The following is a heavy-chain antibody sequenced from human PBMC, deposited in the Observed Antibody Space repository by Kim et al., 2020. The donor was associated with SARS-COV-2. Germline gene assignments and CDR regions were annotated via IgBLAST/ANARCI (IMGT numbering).Heavy chain of an antibody. V-gene: IGHV5-51*01. CDR3: ARQARWGYSYVSDAFDI. CDR2: IYPGDSDT. J-gene: IGHJ3*02. CDR1: GYSFTSYW. D-gene: IGHD5-18*01. Sequence: GESLKISCKGSGYSFTSYWIGWVRQMPGKGLEWMGIIYPGDSDTRYSPSFQGQVTISADKSISTAYLQWSSLKASDTAMYYCARQARWGYSYVSDAFDIWGQGTMVTVSS.